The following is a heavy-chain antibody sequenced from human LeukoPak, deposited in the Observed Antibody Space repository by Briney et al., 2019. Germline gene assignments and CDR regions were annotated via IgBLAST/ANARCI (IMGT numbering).Heavy chain of an antibody. V-gene: IGHV1-46*01. CDR3: ARENIGGYSYGYYFGY. D-gene: IGHD5-18*01. J-gene: IGHJ4*02. CDR1: GYTFTSYY. Sequence: ASVKVSCKASGYTFTSYYMHWVRQAPGQGLEGMGIINPSGGSTSYAQKFQGRVTMTRDTSTSTVYMELSSLRSEDTAVYYCARENIGGYSYGYYFGYWGQGTLVTVSS. CDR2: INPSGGST.